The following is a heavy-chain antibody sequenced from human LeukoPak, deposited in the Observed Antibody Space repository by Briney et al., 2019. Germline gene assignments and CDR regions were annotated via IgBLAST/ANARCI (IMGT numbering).Heavy chain of an antibody. Sequence: SETLSLTCTVSGGSISSYYWSWIRQPPGKGLEWIGHIYYSGSTNYNPSLKSQVTISVDKSKNQFSLKLSFVTAADTAMYYCARSDYHNSGSHTVFDAFDIWGQGTRVTVSS. V-gene: IGHV4-59*01. CDR1: GGSISSYY. J-gene: IGHJ3*02. CDR2: IYYSGST. CDR3: ARSDYHNSGSHTVFDAFDI. D-gene: IGHD3-10*01.